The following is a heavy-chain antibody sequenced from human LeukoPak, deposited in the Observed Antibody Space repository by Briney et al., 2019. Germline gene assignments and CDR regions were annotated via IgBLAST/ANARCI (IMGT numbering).Heavy chain of an antibody. Sequence: TGGSLRLSCAASGFTFSDYYMSWIRQAPGKGLEWVSYISSSSSYTNYADSVKGRFTISRDNAKNSLYLQMNSLRAEDTAVYYCARLISRNWLDPWGQGTLVTVSS. V-gene: IGHV3-11*06. J-gene: IGHJ5*02. CDR3: ARLISRNWLDP. CDR2: ISSSSSYT. CDR1: GFTFSDYY.